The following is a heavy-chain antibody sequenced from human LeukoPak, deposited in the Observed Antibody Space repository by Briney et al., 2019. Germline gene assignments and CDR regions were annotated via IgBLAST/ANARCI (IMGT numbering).Heavy chain of an antibody. CDR1: GYSFTSYW. CDR2: IYPGDFDI. V-gene: IGHV5-51*01. J-gene: IGHJ5*02. Sequence: GESLKISCKGSGYSFTSYWIGWVRQMPGKGLEWMGVIYPGDFDIRYSPSFRGQVTISADNSISTAYLQWSSLKASDTAMYYCARHSVRSYDSSGYLNWFDPWGQGTLVTVSS. D-gene: IGHD3-22*01. CDR3: ARHSVRSYDSSGYLNWFDP.